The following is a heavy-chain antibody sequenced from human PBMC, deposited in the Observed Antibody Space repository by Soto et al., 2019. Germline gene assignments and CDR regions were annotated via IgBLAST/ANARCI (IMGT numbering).Heavy chain of an antibody. CDR3: RRSSRYSTDV. Sequence: SETLSLTCTVSGGSMSSGIYYWSWIRQPPGKGLEWIGSTSSSGNTYYNPSLNSQVTISVDTSKNQFSLNVISVTAADTAVYYCRRSSRYSTDVWGQGTTVTVSS. V-gene: IGHV4-39*01. CDR1: GGSMSSGIYY. J-gene: IGHJ6*02. CDR2: TSSSGNT. D-gene: IGHD6-13*01.